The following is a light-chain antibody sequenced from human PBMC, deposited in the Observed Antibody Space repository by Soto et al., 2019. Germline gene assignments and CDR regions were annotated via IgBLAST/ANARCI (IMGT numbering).Light chain of an antibody. CDR3: QQDGSSPT. CDR2: GAS. CDR1: QSVRTSY. Sequence: EIVLTQSPGTLSLSPGERATLSCRASQSVRTSYLAWYQQKPGQAPRLLIYGASSRATGIPDRFSGSGSGTDFTLTISRLEPEDCAVYYCQQDGSSPTFGQGTKVEIK. V-gene: IGKV3-20*01. J-gene: IGKJ1*01.